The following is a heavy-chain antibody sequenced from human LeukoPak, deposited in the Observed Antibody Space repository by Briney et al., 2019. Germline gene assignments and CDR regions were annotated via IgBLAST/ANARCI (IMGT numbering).Heavy chain of an antibody. D-gene: IGHD3-22*01. CDR2: IYHSGST. V-gene: IGHV4-4*02. J-gene: IGHJ5*02. Sequence: PSGTLSLTCAVSGGSISSSNWWSWVRQPPGEGLEWIGEIYHSGSTNYNPSLKSRVTISVDKSKNQFSLKLSSVTAADTAVYYCARTYYYYDSSGYYQNWFDPWGQGTLVTVSS. CDR1: GGSISSSNW. CDR3: ARTYYYYDSSGYYQNWFDP.